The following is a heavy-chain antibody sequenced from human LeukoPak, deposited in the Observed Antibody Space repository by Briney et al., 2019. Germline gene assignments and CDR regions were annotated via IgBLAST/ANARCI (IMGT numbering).Heavy chain of an antibody. CDR1: GYSFTTYW. Sequence: GESLKISCKGSGYSFTTYWIGWVRQMPGKGLEWMGIIYPGDSDTRYSPSFQGQVTISADKSISTAYLQWSSLKASDTAMYYCARGLRLGELSFGHFDYGGQGTRVTVSS. J-gene: IGHJ4*02. CDR3: ARGLRLGELSFGHFDY. CDR2: IYPGDSDT. V-gene: IGHV5-51*01. D-gene: IGHD3-16*02.